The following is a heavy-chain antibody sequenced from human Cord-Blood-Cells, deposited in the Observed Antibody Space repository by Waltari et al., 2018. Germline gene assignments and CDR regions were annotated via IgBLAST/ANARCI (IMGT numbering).Heavy chain of an antibody. CDR2: INAGNGNK. CDR1: GYTFTSYA. V-gene: IGHV1-3*01. Sequence: QVQLVQSGAEVKKPGASVKVSCKASGYTFTSYAMHWVRQAPGKRLEWMGWINAGNGNKKYSQKFQGRVTMTRDTSASTAYMELSSLRSEDTAVYYCARDLAPYSSSWSYYYYGMDVWGQGTTVTVSS. CDR3: ARDLAPYSSSWSYYYYGMDV. J-gene: IGHJ6*02. D-gene: IGHD6-13*01.